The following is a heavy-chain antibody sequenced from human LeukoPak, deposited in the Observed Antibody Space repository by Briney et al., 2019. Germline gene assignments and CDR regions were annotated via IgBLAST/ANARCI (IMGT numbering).Heavy chain of an antibody. D-gene: IGHD3-22*01. J-gene: IGHJ4*02. CDR3: ASWDSSGYYFRY. Sequence: SVKASCKASGGTFSSYAISWVRQAPGQGLEWMGRIIPIFGTANYAQKFQGRVTITTDESTSTAYMELSSLRSEDTAVYYCASWDSSGYYFRYWGQGTLVTVSS. CDR2: IIPIFGTA. V-gene: IGHV1-69*05. CDR1: GGTFSSYA.